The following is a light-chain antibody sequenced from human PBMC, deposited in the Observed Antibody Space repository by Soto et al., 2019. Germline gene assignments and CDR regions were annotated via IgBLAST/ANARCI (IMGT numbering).Light chain of an antibody. Sequence: QSALTQPRSVSGSPGQSVTISCTGTSSDVGSYNYVSWYQQHPGKAPELRIYDVRKRPSGVPDRFSGSKSGNTASLTISGLQAEDEADYYCCSYAGSYTDVFGTGTKLTVL. V-gene: IGLV2-11*01. CDR1: SSDVGSYNY. CDR2: DVR. J-gene: IGLJ1*01. CDR3: CSYAGSYTDV.